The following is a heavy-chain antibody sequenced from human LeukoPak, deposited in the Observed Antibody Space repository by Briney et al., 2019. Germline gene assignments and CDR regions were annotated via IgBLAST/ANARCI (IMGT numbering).Heavy chain of an antibody. V-gene: IGHV3-23*01. CDR2: ISGSGDKT. J-gene: IGHJ4*02. D-gene: IGHD3-22*01. CDR1: GFAFSSNG. Sequence: GGSLRLSCAASGFAFSSNGMSWVRKAPGKGLEWVSSISGSGDKTYYADSVKGRFTISRDNSKSTMYLQMNSLRAEDTAVYHCAKTNGYYDLWGQGTLVIVSS. CDR3: AKTNGYYDL.